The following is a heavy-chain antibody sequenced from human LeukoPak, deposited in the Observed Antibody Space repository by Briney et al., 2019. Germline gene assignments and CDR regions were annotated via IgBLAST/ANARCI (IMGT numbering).Heavy chain of an antibody. CDR2: ISYDGSNK. V-gene: IGHV3-30*03. CDR1: GFTFSSYG. CDR3: ARDRPYSSSWTRGGYYMDV. D-gene: IGHD6-13*01. J-gene: IGHJ6*03. Sequence: GGSLRLSCAASGFTFSSYGMHWVRQAPGKGLEWVAVISYDGSNKYYADSVKGRFTISRDNAKNSLYLQMNSLRAEDTAVYYCARDRPYSSSWTRGGYYMDVWGEGTTVTISS.